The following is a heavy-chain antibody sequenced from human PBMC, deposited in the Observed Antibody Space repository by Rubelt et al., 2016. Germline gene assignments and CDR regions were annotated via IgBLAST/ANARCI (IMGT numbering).Heavy chain of an antibody. CDR3: ARGRRGSSSWLGRDYYGMDV. D-gene: IGHD6-13*01. CDR2: INHSGST. Sequence: QVQLQQWGAGLLKPSETLSLTCAVYGGSFSGYYWSWIRQPPGKGLEWIGEINHSGSTNYNQSLKSRVTISVDPSKNQFSLRLGSVTAADTAGYYGARGRRGSSSWLGRDYYGMDVWGQGTTVTVSS. CDR1: GGSFSGYY. V-gene: IGHV4-34*01. J-gene: IGHJ6*02.